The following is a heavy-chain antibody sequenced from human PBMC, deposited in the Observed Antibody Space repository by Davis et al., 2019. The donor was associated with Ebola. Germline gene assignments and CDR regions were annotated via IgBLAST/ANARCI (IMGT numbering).Heavy chain of an antibody. V-gene: IGHV5-51*01. J-gene: IGHJ4*02. CDR1: GYSFTNHW. D-gene: IGHD3-16*02. CDR3: ARQAGGYDYIWGSYRTLDY. Sequence: GESLKISCQASGYSFTNHWIGWVRQMPGKGLEWMGIIYPGDSDTRYSPSFQGQVTISADKSISTAYLQWSSLKASDTAMYYCARQAGGYDYIWGSYRTLDYWGQGTLVTVSS. CDR2: IYPGDSDT.